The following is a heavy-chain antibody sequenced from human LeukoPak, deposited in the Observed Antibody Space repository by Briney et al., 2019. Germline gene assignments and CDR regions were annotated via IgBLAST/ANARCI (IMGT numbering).Heavy chain of an antibody. CDR3: TRVRYCDY. V-gene: IGHV3-74*01. CDR2: INNDGSST. J-gene: IGHJ4*02. D-gene: IGHD1-14*01. Sequence: GGSLRLSCAVSGFTFSNYWMHWVRQAPGKGLVWVSRINNDGSSTNYADSVKGRFTISRDNAKNMLYLQMNSLRAEDTAVYYCTRVRYCDYWGQGTLVTVSP. CDR1: GFTFSNYW.